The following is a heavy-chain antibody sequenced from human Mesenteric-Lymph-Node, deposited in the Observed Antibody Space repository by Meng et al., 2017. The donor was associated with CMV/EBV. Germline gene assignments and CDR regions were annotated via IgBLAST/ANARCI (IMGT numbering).Heavy chain of an antibody. CDR2: INSGSSYK. D-gene: IGHD2-2*01. CDR1: YV. J-gene: IGHJ4*02. Sequence: YVISWVRQAPGKGLEWVSSINSGSSYKHYADSVKGRFTISRDNAKNSLDLQMNSLRAEDTAVYYCARDPDCGSIRCGSGPDYFDYWGQGTLVTVSS. V-gene: IGHV3-21*01. CDR3: ARDPDCGSIRCGSGPDYFDY.